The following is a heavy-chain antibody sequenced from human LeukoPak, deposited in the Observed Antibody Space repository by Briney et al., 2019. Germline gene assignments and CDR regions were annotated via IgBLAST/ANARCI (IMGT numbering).Heavy chain of an antibody. V-gene: IGHV3-49*03. D-gene: IGHD2-2*01. J-gene: IGHJ3*02. CDR1: GXTFGDYA. Sequence: PGRSLRLSCTASGXTFGDYAMSWFRQAPGKGLEWVGFIRSKAYGGTTEYAASVKGRFTISRDDSKSIAYLQMNSLKTEDTAVYYCTRGMGGIVVVPAAMDAFDIWGQGTMVTVSS. CDR2: IRSKAYGGTT. CDR3: TRGMGGIVVVPAAMDAFDI.